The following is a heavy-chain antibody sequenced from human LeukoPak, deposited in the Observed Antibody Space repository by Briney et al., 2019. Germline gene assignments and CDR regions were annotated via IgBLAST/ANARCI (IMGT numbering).Heavy chain of an antibody. Sequence: GASVKVSCKASGYTFSSYGIDWVRQAPGQGLEWMGWISGYNDDTYYAQNLQGRVTMTTDTSTSTAYMELRSLTSDDTALYYCARDTALTATAGGPDYWGQGTLVTVSS. CDR2: ISGYNDDT. V-gene: IGHV1-18*01. D-gene: IGHD6-13*01. CDR3: ARDTALTATAGGPDY. CDR1: GYTFSSYG. J-gene: IGHJ4*02.